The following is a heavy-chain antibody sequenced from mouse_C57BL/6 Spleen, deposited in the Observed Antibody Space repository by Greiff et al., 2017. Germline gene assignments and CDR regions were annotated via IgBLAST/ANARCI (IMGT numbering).Heavy chain of an antibody. CDR3: ARQIYYDYEDFDY. V-gene: IGHV5-17*01. D-gene: IGHD2-4*01. CDR2: ISSGSSTI. J-gene: IGHJ2*01. Sequence: EVMLVESGGGLVKPGGSLKLSCAASGFTFSDYGMHWVRQAPEKGLEWVAYISSGSSTIYYADTVKGRFTISRDNAKNTLFLQMTSLRSEDTAMYYCARQIYYDYEDFDYWGQGTTLTVSS. CDR1: GFTFSDYG.